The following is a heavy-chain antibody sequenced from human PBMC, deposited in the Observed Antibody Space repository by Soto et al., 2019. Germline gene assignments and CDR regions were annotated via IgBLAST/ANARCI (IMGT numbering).Heavy chain of an antibody. CDR3: AKDPPTTGTTFDY. J-gene: IGHJ4*02. CDR1: GFTFSSFA. CDR2: INKSGGST. Sequence: GGSLRLSCAASGFTFSSFAMSWVRQAPGKGLEWVSTINKSGGSTYYADSVKGRFTISRDNSKNMLFLQINGLRAEDTAVYYCAKDPPTTGTTFDYWGRRTQVTVSS. D-gene: IGHD1-1*01. V-gene: IGHV3-23*01.